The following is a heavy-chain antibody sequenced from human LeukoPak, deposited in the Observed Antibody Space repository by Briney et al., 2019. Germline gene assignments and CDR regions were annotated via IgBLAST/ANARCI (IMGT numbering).Heavy chain of an antibody. CDR3: ARGITMVREGFDY. V-gene: IGHV1-69*13. CDR2: IIPIFGTA. CDR1: GGTFSSYA. D-gene: IGHD3-10*01. J-gene: IGHJ4*02. Sequence: SVKVSCKASGGTFSSYAISWVRQAPGQGLEWMGGIIPIFGTANYAQKFQGRVTITADESTSTAYMELSSLRSEDTAVYNCARGITMVREGFDYWGQGTLVTVSS.